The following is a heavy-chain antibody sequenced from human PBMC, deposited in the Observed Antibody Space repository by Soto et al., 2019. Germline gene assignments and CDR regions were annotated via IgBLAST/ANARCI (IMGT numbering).Heavy chain of an antibody. V-gene: IGHV3-30*03. J-gene: IGHJ6*02. CDR1: GFTFSSYG. CDR2: ISYDGSNK. D-gene: IGHD3-3*01. CDR3: AAQYYDFWSGYPDQYGMDV. Sequence: ALRLSCAASGFTFSSYGMHWVRQAPGKGLEWVAVISYDGSNKYYADSVKGRFTISRDNSKNTLYLQMNSLRAEDTAVYYCAAQYYDFWSGYPDQYGMDVWGQGTTVTVSS.